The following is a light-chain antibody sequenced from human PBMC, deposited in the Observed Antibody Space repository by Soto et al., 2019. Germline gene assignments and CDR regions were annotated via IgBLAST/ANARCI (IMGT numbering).Light chain of an antibody. CDR3: QQYGSSPLT. CDR2: GAS. Sequence: EIVLTQSPGTLSLSPCERSTLSCRASQSVGIDYLAWYQQKPGQAPRIIIFGASGRATGIPDRFSGSGSGTEFTLTISRLGPEDFAMYYCQQYGSSPLTFGGGTKVDIK. V-gene: IGKV3-20*01. J-gene: IGKJ4*01. CDR1: QSVGIDY.